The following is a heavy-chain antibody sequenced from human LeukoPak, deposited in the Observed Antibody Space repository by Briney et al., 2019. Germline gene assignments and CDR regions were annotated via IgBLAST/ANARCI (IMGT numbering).Heavy chain of an antibody. V-gene: IGHV3-30*02. D-gene: IGHD3-10*01. CDR3: AKGSRAQGYYFDF. Sequence: GGSLRLSCAASGFTFSSYGMHWVRQTPGKGLEWVAFIRYDGSNKYYADSVKGRFTISRDNSKNTLYLQMNSLRAEDTAAYYCAKGSRAQGYYFDFWGQGTLVTVSS. J-gene: IGHJ4*02. CDR2: IRYDGSNK. CDR1: GFTFSSYG.